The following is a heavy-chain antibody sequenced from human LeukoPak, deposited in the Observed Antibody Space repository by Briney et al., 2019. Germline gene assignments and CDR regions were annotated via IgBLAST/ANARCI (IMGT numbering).Heavy chain of an antibody. J-gene: IGHJ5*02. CDR3: ARALYSSSWYGFDP. V-gene: IGHV3-48*01. Sequence: PGGSLRLSCAASGFTFSSYSMNWVRQAPGKGLEWVSYISSSSSTIYYADSVKGRFTISRDNAKNSLYLQMNSLRAEDTAVYYCARALYSSSWYGFDPWGQGTLVTVSS. CDR1: GFTFSSYS. CDR2: ISSSSSTI. D-gene: IGHD6-13*01.